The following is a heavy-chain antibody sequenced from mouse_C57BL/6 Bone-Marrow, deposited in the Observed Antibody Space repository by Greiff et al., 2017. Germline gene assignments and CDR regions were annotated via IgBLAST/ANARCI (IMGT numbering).Heavy chain of an antibody. CDR1: GYTFTDYY. D-gene: IGHD1-1*01. J-gene: IGHJ4*01. CDR2: INPNNGGT. CDR3: AKIYYYGSRLSMDY. V-gene: IGHV1-26*01. Sequence: VQLQQSGPELVKPGASVKISCKASGYTFTDYYMNWVKQSHGKSLEWIGDINPNNGGTSYNQKFKGKATLTVDKSSSTAYMELRSLTSEDSAVYYCAKIYYYGSRLSMDYWGQGTSVTVSS.